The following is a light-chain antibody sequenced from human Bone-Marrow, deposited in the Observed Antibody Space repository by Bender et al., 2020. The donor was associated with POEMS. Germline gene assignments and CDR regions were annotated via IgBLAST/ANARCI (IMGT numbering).Light chain of an antibody. CDR2: EGS. CDR1: SGDIGTYIL. Sequence: QSVLTQPPSASGTPGQSITISCTGTSGDIGTYILVSWYQQRPGKAPTLIIYEGSQRPSGVSNRFSGSKSGSAAFLTISGLRAEDEGDYHCCSYAGSHSWVFGGGTRVTVL. V-gene: IGLV2-23*01. CDR3: CSYAGSHSWV. J-gene: IGLJ3*02.